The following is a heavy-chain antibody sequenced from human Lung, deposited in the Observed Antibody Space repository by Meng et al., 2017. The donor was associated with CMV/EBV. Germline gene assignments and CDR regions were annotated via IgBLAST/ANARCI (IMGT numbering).Heavy chain of an antibody. V-gene: IGHV3-7*03. CDR3: VKLIDY. J-gene: IGHJ4*02. D-gene: IGHD1-7*01. Sequence: ESLKISCAASGFTFSRYWMTWVRQAPGKGLEWLANIKEDGSEKYYVESVKGRFTISRDNAKNSLYLEMNSLTVADTAVHYCVKLIDYWGQGTLVTVSS. CDR1: GFTFSRYW. CDR2: IKEDGSEK.